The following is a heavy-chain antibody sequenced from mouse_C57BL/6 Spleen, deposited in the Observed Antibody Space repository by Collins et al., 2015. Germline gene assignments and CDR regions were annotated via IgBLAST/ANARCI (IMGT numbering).Heavy chain of an antibody. V-gene: IGHV8-12*01. CDR2: FTGMMI. CDR3: ARDYRGYYAMDY. J-gene: IGHJ4*01. Sequence: QVSLKESGPGILQSSQTLSLTCSFSGFSLSTSALGVVGFVSLQERVWSGWHTFTGMMINTITHPSKSRLTISKDASRNQVFLKITSVDTADTATYYCARDYRGYYAMDYWGQGTSVTVSS. CDR1: GFSLSTSALG. D-gene: IGHD2-4*01.